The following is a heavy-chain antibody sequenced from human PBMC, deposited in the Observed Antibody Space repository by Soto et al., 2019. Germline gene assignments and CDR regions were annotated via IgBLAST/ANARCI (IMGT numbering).Heavy chain of an antibody. Sequence: SLTCTVSGGSISSYYWSWIRQPPGKGLEWIGYIYYSGSTNYNPSLKSRVTISVDTSKNQFSLKLSSVTAADTAVYYCARAVLRGGVDCTNGVCYDSSYYYGMDVWGQGTTVTVS. CDR3: ARAVLRGGVDCTNGVCYDSSYYYGMDV. D-gene: IGHD2-8*01. CDR2: IYYSGST. CDR1: GGSISSYY. V-gene: IGHV4-59*01. J-gene: IGHJ6*02.